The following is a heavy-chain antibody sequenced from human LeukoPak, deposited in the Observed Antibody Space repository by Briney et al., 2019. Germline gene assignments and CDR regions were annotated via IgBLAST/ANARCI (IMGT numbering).Heavy chain of an antibody. Sequence: GGSLRLSCAASGFTFSSYAMSWVRQAPGKGLEWVSGISGSGGRTYYADSVKGRFTISRDNSKNTVHVQMNSLRAEDTAVYYCAKKGESLDYYYMDVWGQGTTVTVS. V-gene: IGHV3-23*01. CDR3: AKKGESLDYYYMDV. J-gene: IGHJ6*02. CDR1: GFTFSSYA. D-gene: IGHD3-10*01. CDR2: ISGSGGRT.